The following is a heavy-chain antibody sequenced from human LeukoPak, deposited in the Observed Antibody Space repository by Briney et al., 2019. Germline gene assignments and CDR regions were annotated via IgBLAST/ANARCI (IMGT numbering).Heavy chain of an antibody. CDR3: ARGLLPINWYFDL. J-gene: IGHJ2*01. V-gene: IGHV3-30*04. Sequence: PGGSLRLSCAASGFTFGSYAMHWVRQAPGKGLEWVAVLSFDEKNYYYADSVKGRFTISRDNSKNTLYLQMNSLRAEDTAVYYCARGLLPINWYFDLWGRGTLVTVSS. CDR1: GFTFGSYA. CDR2: LSFDEKNY.